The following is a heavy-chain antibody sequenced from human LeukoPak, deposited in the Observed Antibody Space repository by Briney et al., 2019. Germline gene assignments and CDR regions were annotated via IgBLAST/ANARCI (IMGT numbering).Heavy chain of an antibody. Sequence: GSLRLSCAASGFTFSNYWMNWVRQAPGKGLEWIGTGCPSGSSYYNPSLESRVTISIDTSKIQFSLRLSSVTAADTAVYYCARVCCYFDSESKPNWFDPWGQGTLVTVSA. V-gene: IGHV4-38-2*01. J-gene: IGHJ5*02. CDR1: GFTFSNYW. CDR3: ARVCCYFDSESKPNWFDP. D-gene: IGHD3-10*01. CDR2: GCPSGSS.